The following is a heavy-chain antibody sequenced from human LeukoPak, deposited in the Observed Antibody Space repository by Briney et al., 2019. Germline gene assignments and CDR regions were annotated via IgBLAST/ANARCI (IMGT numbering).Heavy chain of an antibody. V-gene: IGHV4-59*01. J-gene: IGHJ4*02. CDR1: GGSITSYY. Sequence: PSETLSLTCTVSGGSITSYYLNWIRLPPGKALEWIGYIYYSGSTNYNPSLKSRVTISVEKSKNQFSLKLSSVTAADTAMYFCARHDTSGYYFDYWGQGTLVTVSS. CDR3: ARHDTSGYYFDY. D-gene: IGHD3-22*01. CDR2: IYYSGST.